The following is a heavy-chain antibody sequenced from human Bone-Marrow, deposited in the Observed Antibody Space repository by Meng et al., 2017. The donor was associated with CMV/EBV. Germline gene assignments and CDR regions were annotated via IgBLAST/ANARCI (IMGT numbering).Heavy chain of an antibody. D-gene: IGHD2-2*02. CDR3: VRDKVVVEPGAIPKLYCHGMDV. J-gene: IGHJ6*02. Sequence: GGSLRLSCAASGFSVSSNYMSWVRQAPGKGLEWVSIIYSRGGRDSADSVRGRFTISRDNLKNTLYLQMNSLRVEDTAIYYCVRDKVVVEPGAIPKLYCHGMDVWGLGTTVTVSS. CDR1: GFSVSSNY. CDR2: IYSRGGR. V-gene: IGHV3-53*01.